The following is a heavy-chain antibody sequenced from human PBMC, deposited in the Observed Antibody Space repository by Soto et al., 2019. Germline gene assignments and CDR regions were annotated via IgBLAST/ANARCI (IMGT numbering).Heavy chain of an antibody. Sequence: GGSLRLSCVASGFTFSGYSMNWVRQAPGKGLECVSYISSTGTTIYYADSVKGRFTISRENAKNSLYLQMNSLRDEDTAVYYCARESRMDVWGQGTTVTVSS. D-gene: IGHD6-13*01. CDR3: ARESRMDV. CDR2: ISSTGTTI. J-gene: IGHJ6*02. V-gene: IGHV3-48*02. CDR1: GFTFSGYS.